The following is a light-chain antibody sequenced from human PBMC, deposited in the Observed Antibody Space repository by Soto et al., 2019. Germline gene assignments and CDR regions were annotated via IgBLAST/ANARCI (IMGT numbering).Light chain of an antibody. V-gene: IGKV1-5*01. CDR3: QQYTSYSRA. J-gene: IGKJ1*01. CDR1: QSISHF. Sequence: IQMTQSPSTLSASVGDRVTITCRASQSISHFLAWYQQKPGKVPKLLIYDASNLGSGVPSRFSGSGSGTDFTLTISGLQPDDFTTYYCQQYTSYSRAFGQGTKVDNK. CDR2: DAS.